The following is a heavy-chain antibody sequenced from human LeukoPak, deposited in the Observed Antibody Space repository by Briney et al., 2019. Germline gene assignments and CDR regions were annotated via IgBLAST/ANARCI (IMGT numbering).Heavy chain of an antibody. CDR1: GFTFDDYA. J-gene: IGHJ5*02. Sequence: GGSLRLSCAASGFTFDDYAMHWVRQAPGKGLEWVSGISWNSGSIGYADSVKGRFTISRDNAKNSLYLQMNSLRAEDTAVYYCARESGIAAALDLWGQGTLVTVSS. V-gene: IGHV3-9*01. CDR3: ARESGIAAALDL. CDR2: ISWNSGSI. D-gene: IGHD6-13*01.